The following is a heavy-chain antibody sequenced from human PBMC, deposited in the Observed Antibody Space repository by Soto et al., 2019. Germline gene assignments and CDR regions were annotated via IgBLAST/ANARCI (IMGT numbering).Heavy chain of an antibody. CDR2: FDPEDGET. J-gene: IGHJ6*02. CDR3: ETDRVQYDFWGGRGRYSYGMDV. CDR1: GDTRTKLS. Sequence: ASFKVSCKVAGDTRTKLSMHCLRQATGKGLEGRGGFDPEDGETIYAQKFQGRVTMTEDTSTDTAYMELSSLRDADTDVYSCETDRVQYDFWGGRGRYSYGMDVWGQGTTVTVSS. D-gene: IGHD3-3*01. V-gene: IGHV1-24*01.